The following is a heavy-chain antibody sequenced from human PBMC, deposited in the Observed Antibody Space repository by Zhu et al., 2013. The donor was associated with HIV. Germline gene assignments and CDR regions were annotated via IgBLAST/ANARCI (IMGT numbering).Heavy chain of an antibody. CDR2: INPSGGST. V-gene: IGHV1-46*03. Sequence: QVQLVQSGAEVKKPGASVKVSCKASGYTFTTYYMHWVRQAPGQGLEWMGIINPSGGSTTYAQKFQGRVTMTRDTSTSTVYMDLSSLRSEDTAVYYCAGYGVTPITWGQGTLVTVSS. D-gene: IGHD4-17*01. CDR3: AGYGVTPIT. J-gene: IGHJ4*02. CDR1: GYTFTTYY.